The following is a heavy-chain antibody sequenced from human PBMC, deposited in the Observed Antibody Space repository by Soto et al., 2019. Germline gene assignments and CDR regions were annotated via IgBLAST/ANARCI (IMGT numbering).Heavy chain of an antibody. V-gene: IGHV4-30-4*01. CDR2: IYYSGST. J-gene: IGHJ5*02. CDR3: AGGYCSGGSCYSGGNWFDP. CDR1: GGSISSGDYY. Sequence: QVQLQESGPGLVKPSQTLSLTCTVSGGSISSGDYYWSWIRQPPGKGLEWIGYIYYSGSTYYNPSRKSRVTISVDTSKNPFSLKLSSVTAADTAVYYCAGGYCSGGSCYSGGNWFDPWGQGTLVTVSS. D-gene: IGHD2-15*01.